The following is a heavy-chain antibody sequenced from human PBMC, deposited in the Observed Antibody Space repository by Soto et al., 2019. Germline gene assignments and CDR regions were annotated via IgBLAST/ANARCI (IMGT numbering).Heavy chain of an antibody. V-gene: IGHV5-51*01. Sequence: GESLKISCKGSGYRFTNYWIGWVRQMPGKGLEWMGIIYPGDSDTRYSPSFQGQVTISADKSISTAYLQWSSLKASDTAMYYCATHPRYYYDSSAMDVWGQGTTVTVSS. J-gene: IGHJ6*02. D-gene: IGHD3-22*01. CDR2: IYPGDSDT. CDR1: GYRFTNYW. CDR3: ATHPRYYYDSSAMDV.